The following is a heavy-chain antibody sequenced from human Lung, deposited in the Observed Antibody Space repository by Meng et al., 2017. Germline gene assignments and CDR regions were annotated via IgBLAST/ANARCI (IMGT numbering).Heavy chain of an antibody. V-gene: IGHV6-1*01. J-gene: IGHJ4*02. CDR3: ARSQQWLDS. D-gene: IGHD6-19*01. CDR2: TYYRSKWYN. CDR1: GDSVSSNSAA. Sequence: QVHLQQSGPGLVKPSQTLSPTCAISGDSVSSNSAAWNWIRRSPSRGLEWLGRTYYRSKWYNGYAVSVRSRITINPDTSKNQFSLQLNSVTPEDTAVYYCARSQQWLDSWGQGTLVTVSS.